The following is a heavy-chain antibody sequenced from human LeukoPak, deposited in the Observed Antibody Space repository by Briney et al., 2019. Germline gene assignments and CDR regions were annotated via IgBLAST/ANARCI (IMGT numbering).Heavy chain of an antibody. CDR2: ISGSGGST. CDR1: GFTFSSYA. D-gene: IGHD6-19*01. J-gene: IGHJ4*02. V-gene: IGHV3-23*01. CDR3: AKDPTSSGWVYYFDY. Sequence: PGGSLRLSCAASGFTFSSYAMSWVRQAPGKGPEWVSAISGSGGSTYYADSVKGRFTISRDNSKNTLYLQMNSLRAEDTAVYYCAKDPTSSGWVYYFDYWGQGTLVTVSS.